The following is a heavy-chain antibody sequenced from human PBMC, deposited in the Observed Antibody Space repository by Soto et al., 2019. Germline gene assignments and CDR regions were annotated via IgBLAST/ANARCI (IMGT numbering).Heavy chain of an antibody. Sequence: GASVKVSCKASGYTFTGYYMHWVRQAPGQGLEWMGWINPNSGGTNYAQKFQGWVTMTRDTSISTAYMELSRLRSDDTAVYYCVREAAKCTNGVCFDSYYYYYGMDVWGQGTTVTVSS. CDR2: INPNSGGT. V-gene: IGHV1-2*04. J-gene: IGHJ6*02. CDR3: VREAAKCTNGVCFDSYYYYYGMDV. D-gene: IGHD2-8*01. CDR1: GYTFTGYY.